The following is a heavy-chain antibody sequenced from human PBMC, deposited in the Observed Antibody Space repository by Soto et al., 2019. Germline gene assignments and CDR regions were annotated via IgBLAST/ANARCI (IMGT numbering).Heavy chain of an antibody. CDR3: ARGRYGDY. J-gene: IGHJ4*02. CDR2: ISAHNGNT. V-gene: IGHV1-18*01. Sequence: QVHLVQSGAEVKKSGASVKLFWKGSGYAFTTYGITWVRQAPGQGREWMGWISAHNGNTNYAQKLQGRVTVTRDTCTSTAYMELRSLRSDDTVVYYCARGRYGDYWGQGAPVTVSS. CDR1: GYAFTTYG. D-gene: IGHD1-1*01.